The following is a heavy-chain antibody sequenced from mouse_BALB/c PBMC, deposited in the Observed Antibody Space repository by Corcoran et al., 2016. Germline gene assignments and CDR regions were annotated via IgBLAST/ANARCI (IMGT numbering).Heavy chain of an antibody. J-gene: IGHJ1*01. CDR2: IDPANGNT. CDR1: GFNIKDTY. Sequence: EVQLQQSGAELVKPGDSVKLSCTASGFNIKDTYMHWVKQRPEQGLEWIGRIDPANGNTKYDPKFQGKATITADTSSNTAYLQLSSLTSEDTAVYYCARWAWYFDVWGAGPPVTVSS. CDR3: ARWAWYFDV. V-gene: IGHV14-3*02.